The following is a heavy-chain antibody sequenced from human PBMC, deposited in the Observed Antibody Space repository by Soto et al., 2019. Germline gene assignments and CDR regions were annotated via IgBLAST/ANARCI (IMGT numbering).Heavy chain of an antibody. Sequence: SQTLSLTCSISGDSVSSNSAAWNWIRQSPSRGLEWLGRTYYRSKWYNDYAVSVKSRITINPDTSKNQFSLQLNSVTPEDTAVYYCAREQYYYDSSGRPNDAFDIWGQGTMVTVSS. CDR1: GDSVSSNSAA. CDR3: AREQYYYDSSGRPNDAFDI. J-gene: IGHJ3*02. D-gene: IGHD3-22*01. V-gene: IGHV6-1*01. CDR2: TYYRSKWYN.